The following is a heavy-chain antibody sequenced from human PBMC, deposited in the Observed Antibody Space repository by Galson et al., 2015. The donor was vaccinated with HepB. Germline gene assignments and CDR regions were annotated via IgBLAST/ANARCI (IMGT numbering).Heavy chain of an antibody. D-gene: IGHD4-17*01. Sequence: SVKVSCKASGYTFTSYAMHWVRQAPGQRLEWMGWINAGNGNTKYSQKFQGRVTITRDTSASTAYMELSSLRSEDTAVYYCARVRRDGDYVRAFDIWGQGTMVTVSS. CDR3: ARVRRDGDYVRAFDI. J-gene: IGHJ3*02. V-gene: IGHV1-3*01. CDR2: INAGNGNT. CDR1: GYTFTSYA.